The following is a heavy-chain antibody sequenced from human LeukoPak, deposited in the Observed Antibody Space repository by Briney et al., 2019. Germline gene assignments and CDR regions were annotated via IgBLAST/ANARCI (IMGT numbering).Heavy chain of an antibody. CDR1: GFTFRNAW. V-gene: IGHV3-15*01. CDR2: IKSKTDGGTT. Sequence: GGSLRLSCAASGFTFRNAWMSWVRQAPGKGLGWVDRIKSKTDGGTTDYAAPVKGRFTISRDDSKNTLYLQMNSLKTEDTAVYYCTTDLWFGELSVDYWGQGTLVTVSS. J-gene: IGHJ4*02. CDR3: TTDLWFGELSVDY. D-gene: IGHD3-10*01.